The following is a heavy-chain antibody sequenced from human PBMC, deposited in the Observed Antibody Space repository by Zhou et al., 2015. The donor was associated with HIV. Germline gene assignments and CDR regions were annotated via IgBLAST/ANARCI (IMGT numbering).Heavy chain of an antibody. CDR2: IIPIFGTA. CDR1: GGTFSSYA. Sequence: QVQLVQSGAEVKKPGSSVKVSCKASGGTFSSYAISWVRQAPGQGLEWMGGIIPIFGTANYAQKFQGRVTITADESTSTAYMELSSLRFEDTAVYYCASRAISSIAARGGNFDYWGQGTLVTVSS. V-gene: IGHV1-69*01. CDR3: ASRAISSIAARGGNFDY. J-gene: IGHJ4*02. D-gene: IGHD6-6*01.